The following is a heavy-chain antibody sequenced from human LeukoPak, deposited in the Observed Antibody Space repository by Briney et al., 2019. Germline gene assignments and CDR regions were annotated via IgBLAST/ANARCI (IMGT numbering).Heavy chain of an antibody. CDR1: GFTFSSYW. CDR3: ARAEEGRDGYNLGFHYFDY. J-gene: IGHJ4*02. V-gene: IGHV3-7*01. Sequence: GGSLRLSCAASGFTFSSYWMSWVRQAPGKGLEWVANIKQDGSEKYYVDSVEGRFTTSRDNAKNSLYLQMNSLRAEDTAVYYCARAEEGRDGYNLGFHYFDYWGQGTLVTVSS. D-gene: IGHD5-24*01. CDR2: IKQDGSEK.